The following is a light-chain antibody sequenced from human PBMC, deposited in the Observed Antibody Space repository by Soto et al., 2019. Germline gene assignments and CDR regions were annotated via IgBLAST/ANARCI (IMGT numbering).Light chain of an antibody. CDR3: QQRSNWPS. Sequence: EIVMTQAPATLAVSPGETSTLPFRASQSVSSNLAWYQQKPGQAPRLLIYDASNRATGIPARFSGSGSGTDFTLTISSLEPEDFAVYYCQQRSNWPSFGGGTKVDIK. CDR1: QSVSSN. V-gene: IGKV3-11*01. CDR2: DAS. J-gene: IGKJ4*01.